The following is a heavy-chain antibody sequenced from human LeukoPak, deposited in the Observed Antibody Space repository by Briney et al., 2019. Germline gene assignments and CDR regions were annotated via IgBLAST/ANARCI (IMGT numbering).Heavy chain of an antibody. CDR3: VRSRAASLGYFDS. J-gene: IGHJ4*02. D-gene: IGHD7-27*01. CDR2: SGWTGIGT. Sequence: SGGSLRLSCAVSGFIFNDYALHWVRQVPGKGLEWLSFSGWTGIGTDYGDSVKGRFTISRDDSKNSLYLQMHGLRSEDSALYYCVRSRAASLGYFDSWGQGTLVTVSS. CDR1: GFIFNDYA. V-gene: IGHV3-43D*03.